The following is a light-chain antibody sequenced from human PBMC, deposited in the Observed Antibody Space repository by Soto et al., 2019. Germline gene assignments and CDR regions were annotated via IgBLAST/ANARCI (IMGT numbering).Light chain of an antibody. CDR1: QRISTW. CDR3: QQYNTDQT. V-gene: IGKV1-5*03. CDR2: KAS. Sequence: IQMNQSPSTLSASVGERVSSTCRASQRISTWLAWYQQKPGEAPKLLIYKASTIESGVASRFSAGGSVTEFTLSISSLQPDDFAPYDCQQYNTDQTFGQGTKVDIK. J-gene: IGKJ1*01.